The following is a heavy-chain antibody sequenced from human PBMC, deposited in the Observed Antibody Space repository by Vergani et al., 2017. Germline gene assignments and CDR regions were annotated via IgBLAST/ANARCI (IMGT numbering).Heavy chain of an antibody. D-gene: IGHD2-2*01. CDR1: GVSISSSY. CDR2: IYYSGST. J-gene: IGHJ2*01. V-gene: IGHV4-59*01. Sequence: QVQLQESGPGLVKPSETLSLTCNVSGVSISSSYWSWIRQPPGRGLEWIGYIYYSGSTNYNPSLKSRVTMSVDTSKNQFSLKLSSVTAADTAVYYCARDHPYCSSTSCYRYFDLWGRGTLVTVSS. CDR3: ARDHPYCSSTSCYRYFDL.